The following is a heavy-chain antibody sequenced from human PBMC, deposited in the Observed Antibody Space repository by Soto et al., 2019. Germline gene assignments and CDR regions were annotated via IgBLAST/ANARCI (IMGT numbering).Heavy chain of an antibody. CDR3: ARSLPGGVYGMDV. Sequence: EVLLVESGGGLVKPGGSLRLSCAASEFTFSDYTMTWVRQAPGKGLEWVSSISDGSTYAYYASSVRGRFTISRDNANDSLYLQMYSLRAEDTAVYYGARSLPGGVYGMDVWGQGTTVTVSS. CDR1: EFTFSDYT. D-gene: IGHD2-15*01. CDR2: ISDGSTYA. V-gene: IGHV3-21*01. J-gene: IGHJ6*02.